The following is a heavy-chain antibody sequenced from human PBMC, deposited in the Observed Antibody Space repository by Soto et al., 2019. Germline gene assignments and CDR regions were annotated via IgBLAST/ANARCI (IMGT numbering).Heavy chain of an antibody. D-gene: IGHD2-2*01. CDR3: ARGYQTSWDVFDL. Sequence: QVLLVQSGAEVKKPGSSVKVSCKASGGTFSSSAITWVRQAPGQGLEWVGGIIPAFGTANYSPKFQGRVSVTADQYTSTAYMELSSLTSEDTAFYYCARGYQTSWDVFDLWGQGTLVTVSS. V-gene: IGHV1-69*01. CDR2: IIPAFGTA. CDR1: GGTFSSSA. J-gene: IGHJ5*02.